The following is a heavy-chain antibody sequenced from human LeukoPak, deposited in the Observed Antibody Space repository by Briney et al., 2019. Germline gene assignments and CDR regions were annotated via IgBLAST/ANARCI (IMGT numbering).Heavy chain of an antibody. Sequence: GGSLRLSCQASGFTFSDYYMSWVRQAPGKGLEWVSVIYSGGSTYYADSVKGRFTISRDNSKNTLYLQMNSLRAEDTAVYYCARDSYYYGSGSYYNGGGFDYWGQGTLVTVSS. V-gene: IGHV3-66*01. CDR1: GFTFSDYY. CDR3: ARDSYYYGSGSYYNGGGFDY. J-gene: IGHJ4*02. CDR2: IYSGGST. D-gene: IGHD3-10*01.